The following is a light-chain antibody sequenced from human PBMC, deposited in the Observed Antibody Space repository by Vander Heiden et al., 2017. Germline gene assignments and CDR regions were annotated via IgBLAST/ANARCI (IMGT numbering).Light chain of an antibody. CDR2: KDS. V-gene: IGLV3-25*03. CDR3: QSADSSGTYVV. J-gene: IGLJ2*01. Sequence: SYELTQPPSVSVSPGQTARITCPGDALPKQYAYWYQQKPGQAPVLVIYKDSERPSVIPERFSGSSSGTTVTLTISGVQAEDEADYYCQSADSSGTYVVFGGGTKLTVL. CDR1: ALPKQY.